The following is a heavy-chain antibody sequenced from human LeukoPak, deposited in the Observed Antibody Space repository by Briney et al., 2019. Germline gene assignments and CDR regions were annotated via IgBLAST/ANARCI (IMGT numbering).Heavy chain of an antibody. CDR3: ARLSGYSFLNWFDP. Sequence: SETLSLTCTVSGASISSYFWSWIRQPPGKGLEWSGNVHDSGSTNYNPSLTSRVTISVDTSKNQFSLRLSSVTAAHTAVYYCARLSGYSFLNWFDPWGQGTLVTVSS. CDR1: GASISSYF. CDR2: VHDSGST. J-gene: IGHJ5*02. D-gene: IGHD5-18*01. V-gene: IGHV4-59*08.